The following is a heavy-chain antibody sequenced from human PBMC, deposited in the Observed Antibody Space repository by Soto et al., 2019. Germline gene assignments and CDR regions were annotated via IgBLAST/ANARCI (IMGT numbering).Heavy chain of an antibody. D-gene: IGHD2-2*02. V-gene: IGHV3-30*18. CDR1: GFTFSSYG. J-gene: IGHJ4*02. CDR3: AKDSYSVVPAAIGY. CDR2: ISYDGSNK. Sequence: GGSLRLSCAASGFTFSSYGMHWVRQAPGKGLEWVAVISYDGSNKYYADSVKGRFTISRDNSKNTLYLQMNSLRAEDTAVYYCAKDSYSVVPAAIGYWGQGTLVTVSS.